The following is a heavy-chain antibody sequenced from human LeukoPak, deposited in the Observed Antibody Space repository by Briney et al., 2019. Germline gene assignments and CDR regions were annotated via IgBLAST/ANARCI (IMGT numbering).Heavy chain of an antibody. CDR1: GYSFPNYW. Sequence: GESLKISCKGSGYSFPNYWLGWVRQMPGQGLEWMGIIYPADSDTRYSPAFQGHVTISADKSINTAYLQWTSLRASDTAMYYCARRKGDGYNSPFDYWGQGTLVTVSS. J-gene: IGHJ4*02. D-gene: IGHD5-24*01. V-gene: IGHV5-51*01. CDR2: IYPADSDT. CDR3: ARRKGDGYNSPFDY.